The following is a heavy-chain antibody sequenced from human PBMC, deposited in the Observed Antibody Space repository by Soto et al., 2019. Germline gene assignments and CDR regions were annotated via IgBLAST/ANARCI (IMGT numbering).Heavy chain of an antibody. V-gene: IGHV3-23*01. CDR2: ITGSGDST. J-gene: IGHJ5*02. D-gene: IGHD3-22*01. CDR1: SFTFSSHA. CDR3: ANHWDSSGHGGFGWFDP. Sequence: GGSLRLSCAASSFTFSSHALSWVRPAPGKGLEWVSTITGSGDSTYYTDSVKGRFTISRDNSKNTLYLQMNNLRAEDTAVYYCANHWDSSGHGGFGWFDPWGQGTPVTVSS.